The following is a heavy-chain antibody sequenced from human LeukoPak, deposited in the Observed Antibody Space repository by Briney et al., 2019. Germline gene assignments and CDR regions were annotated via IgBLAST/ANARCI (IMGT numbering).Heavy chain of an antibody. CDR2: IYYSGST. CDR1: SGSISTSNYY. CDR3: ARTTWIQLWLHEAYYYYMDV. Sequence: PSETLSLTCTVSSGSISTSNYYWGWVRQPPGKALEWIGNIYYSGSTHYNPSLKSRVTISVDTSKNQFSLKLSSVTAADTAVYYCARTTWIQLWLHEAYYYYMDVWGKGTTVTVSS. V-gene: IGHV4-39*07. J-gene: IGHJ6*03. D-gene: IGHD5-18*01.